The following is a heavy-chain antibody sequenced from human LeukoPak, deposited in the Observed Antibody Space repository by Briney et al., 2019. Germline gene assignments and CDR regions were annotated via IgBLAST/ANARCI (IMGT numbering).Heavy chain of an antibody. CDR1: GFTFSSYG. CDR3: AKEAGIAAAGLTFNYFDY. J-gene: IGHJ4*02. V-gene: IGHV3-30*18. D-gene: IGHD6-13*01. Sequence: GRSLRLSCAASGFTFSSYGMHWVRQAPGKGLAWAALISHDGSNKNFADSVKGRFTISRDNSKNTVYLQMNSLRAEDTAVYYCAKEAGIAAAGLTFNYFDYWGQGTLVTVSS. CDR2: ISHDGSNK.